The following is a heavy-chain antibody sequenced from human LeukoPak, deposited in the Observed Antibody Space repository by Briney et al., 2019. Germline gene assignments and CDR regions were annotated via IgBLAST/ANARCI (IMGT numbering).Heavy chain of an antibody. CDR3: ATFQAYANSGHLRPYFDY. J-gene: IGHJ4*02. CDR2: SDPEDVKT. Sequence: GASVKVSCKISGYSLTELAIHWVRQAPGKGLEWMGGSDPEDVKTSFAEKFQGRVTFTEDTSTDTAFMELSRLRSDDTAVYYCATFQAYANSGHLRPYFDYWGQGTLVTVSS. CDR1: GYSLTELA. D-gene: IGHD3-22*01. V-gene: IGHV1-24*01.